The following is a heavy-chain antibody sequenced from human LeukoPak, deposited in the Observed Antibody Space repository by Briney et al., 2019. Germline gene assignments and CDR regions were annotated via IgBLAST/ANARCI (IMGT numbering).Heavy chain of an antibody. V-gene: IGHV3-30*04. CDR1: GFTFTRYT. D-gene: IGHD2-21*01. CDR3: VRDNYGGILDF. Sequence: GRSLRLSCAASGFTFTRYTMHWVRQAPGKGQEGVAVVLYDGSNKYYADSVKGRFTLSRDNSKNTLSLQMNTLRADDTAVYYCVRDNYGGILDFWGQGTLVTVSS. CDR2: VLYDGSNK. J-gene: IGHJ4*02.